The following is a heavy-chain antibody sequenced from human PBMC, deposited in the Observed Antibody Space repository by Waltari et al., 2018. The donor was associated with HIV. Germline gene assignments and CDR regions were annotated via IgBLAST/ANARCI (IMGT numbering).Heavy chain of an antibody. Sequence: QLQLQESGPGLVKPSETLSLTCTVSGGSISSSSYYWGWIRQPPGKGLEWIGSIYYSGRTYYNPSLKRRVTISVDTSKNQFSLKLSSVTAADTAVYYCARDGWGYYYDSSGYSRGAEYFQHWGQGTLVTVSS. D-gene: IGHD3-22*01. J-gene: IGHJ1*01. CDR1: GGSISSSSYY. CDR3: ARDGWGYYYDSSGYSRGAEYFQH. V-gene: IGHV4-39*07. CDR2: IYYSGRT.